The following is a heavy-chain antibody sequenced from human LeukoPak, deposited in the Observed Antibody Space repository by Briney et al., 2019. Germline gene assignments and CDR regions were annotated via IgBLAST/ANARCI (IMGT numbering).Heavy chain of an antibody. D-gene: IGHD3-3*01. V-gene: IGHV4-59*01. CDR3: ARALRYYDSWSGYYGMDV. Sequence: SETLSLTCTVSGGSISSYYWSWIRQPPGKGLEWIGYLYYTGSTNYNPSLKSRVTISVDTSKNQFSLKLSSVTAADTAVYYCARALRYYDSWSGYYGMDVWGQGTTVAVSS. CDR2: LYYTGST. CDR1: GGSISSYY. J-gene: IGHJ6*02.